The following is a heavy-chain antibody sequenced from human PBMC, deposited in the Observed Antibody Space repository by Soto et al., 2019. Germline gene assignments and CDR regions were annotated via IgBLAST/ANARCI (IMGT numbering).Heavy chain of an antibody. CDR1: GGSISSSSYY. Sequence: SETLSLTCTVSGGSISSSSYYWGWIRQPPGKGLEWIGSIYYSGSTYYNPSLKSRVTISVDTSKNQFSLKLSSVTAADTAVYYCARREGIVVPLWGQGTLVTVSS. CDR3: ARREGIVVPL. D-gene: IGHD3-22*01. J-gene: IGHJ4*02. CDR2: IYYSGST. V-gene: IGHV4-39*01.